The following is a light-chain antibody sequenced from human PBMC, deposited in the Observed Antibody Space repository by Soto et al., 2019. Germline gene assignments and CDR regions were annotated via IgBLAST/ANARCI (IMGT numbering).Light chain of an antibody. V-gene: IGKV3-11*01. CDR3: QKYNSAPRT. CDR1: QSVSSY. CDR2: VAS. J-gene: IGKJ1*01. Sequence: EIVLTQSPATLSLSPGERATLSCRASQSVSSYLAWYQQKPGQAPRLLIYVASNRATGIPARFSGSGSGTDFTLTISSLQPEDVATYFCQKYNSAPRTFGQGTKLEIK.